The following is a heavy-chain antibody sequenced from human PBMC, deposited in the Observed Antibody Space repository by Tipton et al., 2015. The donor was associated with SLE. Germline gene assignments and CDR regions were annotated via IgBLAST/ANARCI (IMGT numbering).Heavy chain of an antibody. CDR2: IYYSGST. J-gene: IGHJ4*02. CDR3: ARRGYDSSGFFDY. CDR1: GGSISSYY. Sequence: LRLSCTVSGGSISSYYWSWIRQPPGKGLEWIGYIYYSGSTNYNPSLKSRVTISVDTSKNQFSLKLSSVTAADTAVYYCARRGYDSSGFFDYWGQGTLVTVSS. V-gene: IGHV4-59*01. D-gene: IGHD3-22*01.